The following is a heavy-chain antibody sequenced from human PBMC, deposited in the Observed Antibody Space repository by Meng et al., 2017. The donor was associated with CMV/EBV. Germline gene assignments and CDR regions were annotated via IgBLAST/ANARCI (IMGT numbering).Heavy chain of an antibody. Sequence: GGSLRLSCAASGFTFSSYDMHWVRQAPGKGLEWVAFLGYDGSIKYYAESVKGRFTISRDNAKNTLYLQMNSLRAEDTAVYYCARNVDYGMDVWGQGTTVTVSS. CDR1: GFTFSSYD. D-gene: IGHD5-12*01. CDR3: ARNVDYGMDV. J-gene: IGHJ6*02. CDR2: LGYDGSIK. V-gene: IGHV3-33*01.